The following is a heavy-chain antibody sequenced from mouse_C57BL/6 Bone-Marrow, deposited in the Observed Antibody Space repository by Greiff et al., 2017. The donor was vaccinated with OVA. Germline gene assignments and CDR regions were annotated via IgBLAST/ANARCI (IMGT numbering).Heavy chain of an antibody. D-gene: IGHD1-1*01. V-gene: IGHV2-4*01. CDR1: GFSLPSYG. J-gene: IGHJ1*03. Sequence: VMLVESGPGLVQPSQSLSITCTVSGFSLPSYGVHWVRQPPGKGLEWLGVIWSGGSTDYNAAFISRLSISKDNSKSQVFFKMNSLQADDTAIYYCAKTGFITTVVATLDWYFDVWGTGTTVTVSS. CDR3: AKTGFITTVVATLDWYFDV. CDR2: IWSGGST.